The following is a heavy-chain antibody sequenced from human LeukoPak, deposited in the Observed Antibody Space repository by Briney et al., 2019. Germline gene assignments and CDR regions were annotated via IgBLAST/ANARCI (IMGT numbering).Heavy chain of an antibody. J-gene: IGHJ4*02. Sequence: PGGSLRLSCAVSGFTVSGNYMSWVRQAPGKGLEWVSLIYSGGTTYYADSVKGRFTIARDNSKNTLYLQMNSLRAEDTAVYYCARRAGEYSHPYDYWGQGTLVTVSS. D-gene: IGHD4-17*01. V-gene: IGHV3-53*01. CDR3: ARRAGEYSHPYDY. CDR1: GFTVSGNY. CDR2: IYSGGTT.